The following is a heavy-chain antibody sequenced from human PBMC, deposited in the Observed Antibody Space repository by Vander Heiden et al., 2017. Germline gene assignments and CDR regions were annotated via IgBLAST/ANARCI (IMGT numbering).Heavy chain of an antibody. CDR3: ARGQLVPGGFDY. J-gene: IGHJ4*02. D-gene: IGHD6-6*01. Sequence: EVQLVESGGGLVKPGGSLRLSCAASGFTFSSYSMNWVRQAPGKGLEWVSSISSSSSYIYYADSVKGRFTISRDNAKNSLYLQMNSLRAEDTAVYYCARGQLVPGGFDYWGQGTLGTVSS. CDR2: ISSSSSYI. CDR1: GFTFSSYS. V-gene: IGHV3-21*01.